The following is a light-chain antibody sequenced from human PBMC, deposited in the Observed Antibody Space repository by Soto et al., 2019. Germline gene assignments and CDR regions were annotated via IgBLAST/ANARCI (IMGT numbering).Light chain of an antibody. CDR2: LGS. Sequence: DIVMTQSPLSLPVTPGEPASISCRSSQSLLHSNGHNYLDWYVQKPGQSPQLLIYLGSSRSSGVPDRFSGTGSGTDFTLEISRVEAEDVGVYYCMQALQTPWTFGQGTKVEVK. J-gene: IGKJ1*01. CDR1: QSLLHSNGHNY. CDR3: MQALQTPWT. V-gene: IGKV2-28*01.